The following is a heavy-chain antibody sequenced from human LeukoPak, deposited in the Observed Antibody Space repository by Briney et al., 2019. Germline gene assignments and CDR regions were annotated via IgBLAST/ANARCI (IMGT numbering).Heavy chain of an antibody. CDR2: IHPSDSDT. CDR1: GYSFTNHW. CDR3: ARGITAAAVTKFDY. D-gene: IGHD6-13*01. J-gene: IGHJ4*02. Sequence: GESLKISCKGFGYSFTNHWIGWVRQMPGKGLEWMGIIHPSDSDTRYSPSFQGQVTISADRSVSTAYLQWRSLKASDSAMHYCARGITAAAVTKFDYWGQGTLVTVSS. V-gene: IGHV5-51*01.